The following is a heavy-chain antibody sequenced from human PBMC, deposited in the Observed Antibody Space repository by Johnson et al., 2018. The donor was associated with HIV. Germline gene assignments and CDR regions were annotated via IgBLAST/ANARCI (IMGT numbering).Heavy chain of an antibody. CDR1: GFTFHDYA. J-gene: IGHJ3*02. D-gene: IGHD6-19*01. CDR2: INWNSGSM. V-gene: IGHV3-9*01. CDR3: AKDIGYSSGLGNTAFDM. Sequence: VQLVESGGGLVQPGRSLTLSCAASGFTFHDYAMHWVRQAPGKGLEWVSGINWNSGSMDYADSVKGRFTLSRDNAKSSLFLQMSGLRAGDTALYYCAKDIGYSSGLGNTAFDMWGLGTMVTVSS.